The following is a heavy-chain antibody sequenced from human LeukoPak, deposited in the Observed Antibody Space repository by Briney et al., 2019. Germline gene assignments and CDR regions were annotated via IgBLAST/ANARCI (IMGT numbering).Heavy chain of an antibody. CDR2: INPNSGGT. CDR1: GYTFTGYY. J-gene: IGHJ3*02. V-gene: IGHV1-2*02. Sequence: ASVKVSCKASGYTFTGYYMHWVRQAPGQGLEWMGWINPNSGGTNYAQKFQGRVTMTRDTSISTAYMELSRLRSDDTAVYYCARDYAVAGLNAFDIWGQGTMVTVSS. D-gene: IGHD6-19*01. CDR3: ARDYAVAGLNAFDI.